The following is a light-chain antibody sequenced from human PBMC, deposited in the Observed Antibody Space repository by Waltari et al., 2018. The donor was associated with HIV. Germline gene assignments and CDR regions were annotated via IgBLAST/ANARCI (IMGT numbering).Light chain of an antibody. Sequence: SSELTQDPAVSVALGQTVRITCQGDSLRSYYASWYQQKPGQAPVLVIYGKNNRPPGIPDRFSGSRSGNTASLTITGAQAEDEADYYCNSRDSSGNLVVFGGGTKLTAL. J-gene: IGLJ2*01. CDR2: GKN. CDR1: SLRSYY. V-gene: IGLV3-19*01. CDR3: NSRDSSGNLVV.